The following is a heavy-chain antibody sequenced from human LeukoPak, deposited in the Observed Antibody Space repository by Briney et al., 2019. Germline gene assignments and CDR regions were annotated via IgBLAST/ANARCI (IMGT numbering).Heavy chain of an antibody. J-gene: IGHJ4*02. CDR1: GGPISSGDYF. CDR3: ARLPSLTGYYGVLIHQ. Sequence: SETLSLTCSVSGGPISSGDYFWTWIRQPPGKGLEWIGHFYHSGSTYYNPSLKSRVTISVDTSRDQFSLKLISVTAADTAVYYCARLPSLTGYYGVLIHQWGQGTLVTVSS. D-gene: IGHD3-9*01. CDR2: FYHSGST. V-gene: IGHV4-30-4*01.